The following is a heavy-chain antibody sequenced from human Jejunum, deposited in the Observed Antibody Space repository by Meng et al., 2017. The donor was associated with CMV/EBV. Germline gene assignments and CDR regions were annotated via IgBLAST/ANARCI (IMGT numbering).Heavy chain of an antibody. V-gene: IGHV3-74*01. CDR2: INSDGSST. CDR1: FSSYW. Sequence: FSSYWMHWVRQAPGKGLVWVSRINSDGSSTSYADSVKGRFTISRDNAKNTLYLQMSGLRAEDTAVYYCARTPLYCSSASCYTFDYWGQGTLVTVSS. D-gene: IGHD2-2*01. J-gene: IGHJ4*02. CDR3: ARTPLYCSSASCYTFDY.